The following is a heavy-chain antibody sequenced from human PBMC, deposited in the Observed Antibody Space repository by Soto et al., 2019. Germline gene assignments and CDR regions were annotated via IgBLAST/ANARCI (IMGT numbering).Heavy chain of an antibody. Sequence: SETLSLTCAVNGGPFGGFYWTWIRQSPGKGLEWIGEIHHGGSTNYNPSLKSRVTMSLDTSKNQFSLKLTPVTAADTAVYYCARGYRISMVILTTNYFDSLGQGTPVP. CDR2: IHHGGST. CDR1: GGPFGGFY. V-gene: IGHV4-34*01. CDR3: ARGYRISMVILTTNYFDS. J-gene: IGHJ4*02. D-gene: IGHD3-10*01.